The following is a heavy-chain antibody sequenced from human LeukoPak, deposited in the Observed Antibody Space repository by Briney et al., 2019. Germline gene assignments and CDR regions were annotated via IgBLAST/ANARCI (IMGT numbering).Heavy chain of an antibody. CDR3: AWEYCTSTSCYFDY. D-gene: IGHD2-2*01. CDR2: MDYGGST. Sequence: SETLSLTCTVSGGSVSSGRFDWSWIRQPPGKVLVWIGDMDYGGSTNYNPSLKSRATISVDTSKNQFSLKLSSVTAAETAVYFCAWEYCTSTSCYFDYWGQGTLVTVSS. J-gene: IGHJ4*02. V-gene: IGHV4-61*01. CDR1: GGSVSSGRFD.